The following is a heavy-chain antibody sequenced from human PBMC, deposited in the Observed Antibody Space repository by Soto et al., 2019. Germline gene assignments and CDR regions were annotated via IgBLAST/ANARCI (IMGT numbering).Heavy chain of an antibody. V-gene: IGHV1-18*01. J-gene: IGHJ4*02. CDR1: GYTFTSYA. CDR2: INPYNGNT. D-gene: IGHD5-18*01. CDR3: ARDTAMALPDA. Sequence: QVQLVQSGTEVKKPVASVKVSCKASGYTFTSYAISWVRQAPGQGLEWMGWINPYNGNTNYAQKLQGRVTMTTDTSTSTAYMELRSLRSDDTAVYYCARDTAMALPDAWGQGTLVTVSS.